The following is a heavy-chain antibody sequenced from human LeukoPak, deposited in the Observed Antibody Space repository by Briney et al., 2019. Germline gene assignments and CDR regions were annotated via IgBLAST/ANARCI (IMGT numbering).Heavy chain of an antibody. J-gene: IGHJ4*02. CDR3: ARHWGSSSHFDY. Sequence: SETLSLTCTVSGGSVSSYYWSWFRQPPGKGLEWIGYIYTSGSTNYNPSLKSRVTISVDTSKNQFSLKLSSVTAADTAVYYCARHWGSSSHFDYWGQGTLVTVSS. V-gene: IGHV4-4*09. CDR1: GGSVSSYY. CDR2: IYTSGST. D-gene: IGHD6-13*01.